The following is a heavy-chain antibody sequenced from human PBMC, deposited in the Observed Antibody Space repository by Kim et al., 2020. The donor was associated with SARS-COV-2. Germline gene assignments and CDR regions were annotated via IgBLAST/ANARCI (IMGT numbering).Heavy chain of an antibody. CDR3: ARDRYYDFWSGYYTGPWFDP. D-gene: IGHD3-3*01. Sequence: RVTISVDTSKNQFSLKLSSVTAADTAVYYCARDRYYDFWSGYYTGPWFDPWGQGTLVTVSS. J-gene: IGHJ5*02. V-gene: IGHV4-59*01.